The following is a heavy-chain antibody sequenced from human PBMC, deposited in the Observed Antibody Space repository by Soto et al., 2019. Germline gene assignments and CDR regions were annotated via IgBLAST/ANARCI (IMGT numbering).Heavy chain of an antibody. CDR1: GLTFSCNY. Sequence: LRLSCPASGLTFSCNYMPCDHQAPGRGLEWVSLIESGGGTYYADAVKGRFTISRDNSKNTLYLQMNSLRVEDTAVYYCVREVTVAVAGLGAFDIWGQGTMVTVSS. J-gene: IGHJ3*02. D-gene: IGHD6-19*01. V-gene: IGHV3-66*01. CDR2: IESGGGT. CDR3: VREVTVAVAGLGAFDI.